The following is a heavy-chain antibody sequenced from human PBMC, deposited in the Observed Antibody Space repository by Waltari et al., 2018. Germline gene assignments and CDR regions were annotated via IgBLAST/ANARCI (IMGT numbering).Heavy chain of an antibody. CDR2: IWYDGSHK. CDR1: GFIFNSYG. Sequence: QVQLVESGGGVVQPGRSLRPSCAASGFIFNSYGMHWVRQAPGKGLEWVAVIWYDGSHKYYADSVKGRFNISRENSKNTLYLQMNSLRAEDTAVYYCARGKPHAFMGEWGQGTLVTVSS. CDR3: ARGKPHAFMGE. J-gene: IGHJ4*02. V-gene: IGHV3-33*01. D-gene: IGHD2-21*01.